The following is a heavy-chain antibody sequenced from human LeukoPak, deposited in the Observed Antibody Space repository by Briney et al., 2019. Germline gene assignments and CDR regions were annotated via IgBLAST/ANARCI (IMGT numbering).Heavy chain of an antibody. CDR1: GFTFSNAW. Sequence: GGSLRLSXAASGFTFSNAWMSWVRQAPGKGVEWVGRIKSKTDGGTTDYAAPVKGRFTISRDDSKNTLYLQMNSLKTEDTAVYYCTTEHNRVRHIVVVTAIPGDYWGQGTLVTVSS. V-gene: IGHV3-15*01. J-gene: IGHJ4*02. CDR3: TTEHNRVRHIVVVTAIPGDY. CDR2: IKSKTDGGTT. D-gene: IGHD2-21*02.